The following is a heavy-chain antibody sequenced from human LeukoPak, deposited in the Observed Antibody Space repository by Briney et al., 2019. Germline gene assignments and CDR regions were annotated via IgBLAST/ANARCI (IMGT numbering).Heavy chain of an antibody. CDR1: GCSVNNYW. CDR3: ARFSRRYSGDY. Sequence: GGSLRLSCAASGCSVNNYWMSWLRQAPGKGREWVANIKDDGSEEYYVDFVKGRFTIVRDNAYNSLYLQMNSLRVEDTAIYFCARFSRRYSGDYWGQGSLVSVSS. D-gene: IGHD1-26*01. J-gene: IGHJ4*02. CDR2: IKDDGSEE. V-gene: IGHV3-7*03.